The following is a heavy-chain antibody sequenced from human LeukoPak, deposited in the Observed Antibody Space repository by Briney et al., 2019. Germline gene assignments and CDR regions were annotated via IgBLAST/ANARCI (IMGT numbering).Heavy chain of an antibody. CDR3: ARQTGSGLFILP. J-gene: IGHJ4*02. Sequence: PSETLSLTCAVYGGPFSGYYWSWIRQPPGKGLEWIREINHSGSTNYNPSLKSRVTISVDTSKNQFSLKLSSVTAADTAVYYCARQTGSGLFILPGGQGTLVTVSS. CDR1: GGPFSGYY. CDR2: INHSGST. V-gene: IGHV4-34*01. D-gene: IGHD3/OR15-3a*01.